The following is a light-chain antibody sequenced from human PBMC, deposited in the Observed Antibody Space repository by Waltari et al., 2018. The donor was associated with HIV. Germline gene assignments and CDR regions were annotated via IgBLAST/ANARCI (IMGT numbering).Light chain of an antibody. CDR3: CSYAGRDTPVL. CDR1: CSDVDGYHF. J-gene: IGLJ2*01. Sequence: QSALTQPRSVSGSPGQSDPLSRTGTCSDVDGYHFVSWYLPHPGTAPTAKIFAVSERPSGVPYRFSGSESGNTASLTISVLQAEDEAEYYCCSYAGRDTPVLFGGGTKLTVL. V-gene: IGLV2-11*01. CDR2: AVS.